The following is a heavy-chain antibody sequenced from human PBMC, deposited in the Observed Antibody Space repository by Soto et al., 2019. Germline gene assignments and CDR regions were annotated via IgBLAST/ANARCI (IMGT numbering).Heavy chain of an antibody. D-gene: IGHD3-10*01. Sequence: PWGSLRLSCAASGFTFSSYGMHWVRQAPGKGLEWVAVISYDGSNKYYADSVKGRFTISRDNSKNTLYLQMNSLRIEDTAVYYCAGDPYYYGSAFWGQGTLVTVSS. CDR2: ISYDGSNK. J-gene: IGHJ4*02. CDR3: AGDPYYYGSAF. CDR1: GFTFSSYG. V-gene: IGHV3-30*03.